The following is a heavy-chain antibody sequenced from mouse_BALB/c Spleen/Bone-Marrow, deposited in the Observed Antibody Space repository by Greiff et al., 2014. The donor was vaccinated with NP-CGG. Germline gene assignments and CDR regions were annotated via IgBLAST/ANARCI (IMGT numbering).Heavy chain of an antibody. CDR2: ISNGGTHT. CDR3: ARSGERYGAMDY. CDR1: GFTFSDFY. Sequence: EVKLMESGGGLVKPGGSLKLSCAASGFTFSDFYMFWFRQTPEKRLEWVATISNGGTHTYYPDSVKGRFTISRDNAKNNLYLQMSSLKSEDTAMYYCARSGERYGAMDYWGQGTSVTVTS. D-gene: IGHD1-1*02. J-gene: IGHJ4*01. V-gene: IGHV5-4*02.